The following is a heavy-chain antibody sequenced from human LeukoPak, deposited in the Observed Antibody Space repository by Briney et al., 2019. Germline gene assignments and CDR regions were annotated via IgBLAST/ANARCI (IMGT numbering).Heavy chain of an antibody. V-gene: IGHV1-69*06. D-gene: IGHD6-13*01. CDR1: GGTFISYA. J-gene: IGHJ4*02. CDR2: IIPIFGTA. CDR3: ARRIAAAHDY. Sequence: GSSVKVSCKASGGTFISYAISWVRQAPGQGLEWMGGIIPIFGTANYAQKFQGRVTITADKSTSTAYMELSSLRSEDTAVYYCARRIAAAHDYWGQGTLATVSS.